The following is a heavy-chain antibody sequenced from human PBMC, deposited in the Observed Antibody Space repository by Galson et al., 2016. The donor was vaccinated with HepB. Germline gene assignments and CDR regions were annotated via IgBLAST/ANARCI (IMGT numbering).Heavy chain of an antibody. CDR1: GFTFSHYA. V-gene: IGHV3-23*01. Sequence: SLRLSCAASGFTFSHYAMAWVRQAPGKGLEWVSTIGGGGGNTHYADSVKGRFTVSRDNSRNTLYLQMNSLRPEDTAVYYCTKCRGYSSPGGVPGGPFDYWGQGALITVSS. J-gene: IGHJ4*02. D-gene: IGHD6-13*01. CDR3: TKCRGYSSPGGVPGGPFDY. CDR2: IGGGGGNT.